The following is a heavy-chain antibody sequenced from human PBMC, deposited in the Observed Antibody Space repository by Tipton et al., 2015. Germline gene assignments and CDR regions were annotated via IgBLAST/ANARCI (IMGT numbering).Heavy chain of an antibody. CDR3: ARGGGDYYDSSGYYQP. J-gene: IGHJ5*02. D-gene: IGHD3-22*01. CDR2: IYYSGST. V-gene: IGHV4-61*08. Sequence: TLSLTCTVSGGSVSSGGYYWSWIRQPPGKGLEWIGYIYYSGSTNYNPSLKSRVTISVDTSKNQFSLKLSSVTAADTAVYYCARGGGDYYDSSGYYQPWGQGTLVTVSS. CDR1: GGSVSSGGYY.